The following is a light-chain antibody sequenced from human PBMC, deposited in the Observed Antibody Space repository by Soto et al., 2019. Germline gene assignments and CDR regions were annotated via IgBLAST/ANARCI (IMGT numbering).Light chain of an antibody. J-gene: IGKJ4*01. CDR2: DTS. CDR1: QSVEKY. V-gene: IGKV3-11*01. CDR3: QQRTHWPPLT. Sequence: EVVLTQSPATLSLSPGERAILSCRASQSVEKYLAWYQQKPGQAPRLLIYDTSNSATGIPARFSGSGSETDFTLTSGSLEPEDFAVYYCQQRTHWPPLTFGGGTKVEIK.